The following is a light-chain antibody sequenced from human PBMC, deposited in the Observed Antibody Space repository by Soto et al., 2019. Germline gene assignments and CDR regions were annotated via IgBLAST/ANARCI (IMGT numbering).Light chain of an antibody. CDR2: EVT. CDR1: SRDVGSYNL. V-gene: IGLV2-8*01. J-gene: IGLJ1*01. CDR3: SSYAGSNNFV. Sequence: QSALTQPASVSGSPGQSITMSCTGTSRDVGSYNLVSWYQQHPGKAPKLVIYEVTKRPSGVPDRVSASKSGNTASLTVSGLRAEDEADYYCSSYAGSNNFVFGTGTKVTVL.